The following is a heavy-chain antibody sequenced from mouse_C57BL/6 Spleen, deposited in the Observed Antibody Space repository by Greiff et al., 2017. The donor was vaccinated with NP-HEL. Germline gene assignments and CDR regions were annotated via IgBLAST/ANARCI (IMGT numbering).Heavy chain of an antibody. Sequence: VQLQQSGPELVKPGASVKISCKASGYTFTDSYMNWVKQSHGKSLEWIGDINPNNGGTSYNQKFKGKATLTVDKSSSTAYMELRSLTSEDSAVYYCAALGPYFDYWGQGTTLTVSS. V-gene: IGHV1-26*01. D-gene: IGHD4-1*01. CDR3: AALGPYFDY. CDR2: INPNNGGT. CDR1: GYTFTDSY. J-gene: IGHJ2*01.